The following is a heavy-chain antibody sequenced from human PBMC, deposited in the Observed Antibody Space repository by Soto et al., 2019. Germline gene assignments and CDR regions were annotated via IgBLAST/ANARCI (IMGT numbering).Heavy chain of an antibody. CDR3: ARESDSSGWFRFDY. V-gene: IGHV1-3*01. CDR2: INAGNGNT. Sequence: ASVKVSCKASGYTFTTYAMHWVRQAPGQRLEWMGWINAGNGNTKYPQKFQGRVTITRDTSASTAYMELSSLRSEDTAVYYCARESDSSGWFRFDYWGQGTLVTVSS. J-gene: IGHJ4*02. D-gene: IGHD6-19*01. CDR1: GYTFTTYA.